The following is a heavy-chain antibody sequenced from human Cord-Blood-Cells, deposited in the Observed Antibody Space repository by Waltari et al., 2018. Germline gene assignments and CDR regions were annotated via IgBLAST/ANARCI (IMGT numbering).Heavy chain of an antibody. J-gene: IGHJ3*02. CDR3: ARLPLTNFNYAFDI. Sequence: EVQLVQSGAEVKKPGESLKISCKGSGYSFTSYWIGWVRQMPGKGLEWMGFIYPRHSDTRYSPSVQGQVTISADKSISTAYLQWSSLKASNTAMYYCARLPLTNFNYAFDIWGQGTMVTVSS. CDR1: GYSFTSYW. CDR2: IYPRHSDT. V-gene: IGHV5-51*01. D-gene: IGHD2-8*01.